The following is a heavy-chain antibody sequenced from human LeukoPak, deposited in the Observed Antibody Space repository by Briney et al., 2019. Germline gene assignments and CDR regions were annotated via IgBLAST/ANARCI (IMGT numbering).Heavy chain of an antibody. CDR3: ARGIEETLIDY. V-gene: IGHV3-21*01. CDR2: ISSSSSYI. Sequence: GGSLRLSCAASGFTFSSYSMNWVRQAPRKGLQWVSSISSSSSYIYYADSVKGRSTISRDNAKNSLYLQMNSLRAEDTAVYYCARGIEETLIDYWGQGTLVTVSS. CDR1: GFTFSSYS. J-gene: IGHJ4*02. D-gene: IGHD5-24*01.